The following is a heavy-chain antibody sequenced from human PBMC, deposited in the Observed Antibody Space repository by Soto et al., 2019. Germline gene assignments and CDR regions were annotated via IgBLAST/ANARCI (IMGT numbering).Heavy chain of an antibody. Sequence: DVQLVVSGGGLVQPGGSLRLSCAASGFTVSRNFMSWVRQAPGKGLEWVSIIYSDGSTYYADSVKGRFTMSRDNSKNTLYLQMNSLRVDDTAVYYCASRRNPYGAYDYWGQGALVTVSS. J-gene: IGHJ4*02. D-gene: IGHD4-17*01. CDR3: ASRRNPYGAYDY. CDR2: IYSDGST. CDR1: GFTVSRNF. V-gene: IGHV3-66*01.